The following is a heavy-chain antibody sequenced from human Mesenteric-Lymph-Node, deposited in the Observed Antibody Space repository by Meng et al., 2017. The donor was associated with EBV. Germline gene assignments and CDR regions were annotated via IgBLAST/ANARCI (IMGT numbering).Heavy chain of an antibody. V-gene: IGHV1-18*01. D-gene: IGHD3-22*01. CDR1: GYTFTDYG. Sequence: QGQLVQSGAEVRKPVASVKVSCRSSGYTFTDYGNTWVRQAPGQGLECMGWIRGYNGDTKYARNFQGRVTMTTDTSTSTAYMELRSLRSDDTAVYYCARAYNSGYLMGWLDPWGQGTLVTVSS. CDR2: IRGYNGDT. J-gene: IGHJ5*02. CDR3: ARAYNSGYLMGWLDP.